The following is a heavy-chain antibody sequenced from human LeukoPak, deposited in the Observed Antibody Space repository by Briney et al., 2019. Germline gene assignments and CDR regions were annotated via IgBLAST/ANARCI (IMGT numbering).Heavy chain of an antibody. J-gene: IGHJ2*01. D-gene: IGHD6-19*01. CDR3: ARFHSGPRGWYVLWYFDL. CDR1: GGSVSSYY. V-gene: IGHV4-4*09. CDR2: IYNSEST. Sequence: PSETLSLTCTVSGGSVSSYYWSWIRQPPGKGLEWIGYIYNSESTKYNSSLESRVTLSVDTSKNQLFLKLTSVTAEDTAVYYCARFHSGPRGWYVLWYFDLWGRGTLVTVSS.